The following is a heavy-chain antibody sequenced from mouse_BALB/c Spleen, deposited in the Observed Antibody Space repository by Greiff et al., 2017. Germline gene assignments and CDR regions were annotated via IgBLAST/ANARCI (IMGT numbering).Heavy chain of an antibody. CDR1: GFSFSSFG. V-gene: IGHV5-17*02. D-gene: IGHD2-1*01. CDR3: DRSAYYGNSAYYAIDF. CDR2: ISSCISTI. Sequence: EVKLVESGGGLVQPGGSRKLSCAASGFSFSSFGMHWVRQAPENGLECVAYISSCISTIYYADTVQGRFTISRDTPKNTLFLQMTRLRSEATALYYCDRSAYYGNSAYYAIDFWGAGTSVTVSS. J-gene: IGHJ4*01.